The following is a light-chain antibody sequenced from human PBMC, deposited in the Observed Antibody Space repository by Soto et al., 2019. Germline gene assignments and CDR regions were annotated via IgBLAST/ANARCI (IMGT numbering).Light chain of an antibody. Sequence: EIVLTQSPGTLSLSPGERATLSCRASQSVSSSYLAWYQQKPGQAPRLLIYGASSRATGIPARFSGSGSGKDFTLTISRLEPEDFAVYYCQQYGSSPSTFGQGTRLEIK. J-gene: IGKJ5*01. CDR3: QQYGSSPST. CDR2: GAS. CDR1: QSVSSSY. V-gene: IGKV3-20*01.